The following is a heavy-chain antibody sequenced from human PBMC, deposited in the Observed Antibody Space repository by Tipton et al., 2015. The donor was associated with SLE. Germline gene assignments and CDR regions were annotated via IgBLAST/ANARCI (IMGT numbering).Heavy chain of an antibody. Sequence: TLSLTCTVSGGSISSSSYYWGWIRQPPGKGLEWIGNIYYSGNTYYNPSLKSRVTISVDTSNNQFSLKLSSVTAADTAVYYCARDRRDPDDYYHGLDVWGQGTTVTVFS. CDR2: IYYSGNT. V-gene: IGHV4-39*07. CDR1: GGSISSSSYY. J-gene: IGHJ6*02. CDR3: ARDRRDPDDYYHGLDV.